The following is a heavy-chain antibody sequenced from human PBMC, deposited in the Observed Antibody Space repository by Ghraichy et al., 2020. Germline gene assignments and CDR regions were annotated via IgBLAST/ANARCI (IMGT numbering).Heavy chain of an antibody. CDR2: IYYSGDT. J-gene: IGHJ5*02. D-gene: IGHD6-13*01. CDR1: GGSISSTYHY. Sequence: SQTLSLTCSVSGGSISSTYHYWGWIRQSPGKGLEWIGSIYYSGDTYYNPSLKSRVTISVDTSMNQFSLKLSSVTAADTAVYYCANRVAVAVTGLNWFDPWGQGTLVTVSS. CDR3: ANRVAVAVTGLNWFDP. V-gene: IGHV4-39*01.